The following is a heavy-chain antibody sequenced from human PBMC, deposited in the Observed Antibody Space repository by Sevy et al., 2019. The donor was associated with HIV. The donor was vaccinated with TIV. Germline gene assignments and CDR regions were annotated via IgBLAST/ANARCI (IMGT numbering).Heavy chain of an antibody. CDR2: FIPMFDTA. CDR1: GGTFSNYA. J-gene: IGHJ6*02. Sequence: ASVKVSCKASGGTFSNYAISWVRQAPGQGLEWMGGFIPMFDTANYAQKFQGKVTLTADGSTTPAYMELSSLRSDDTAVYYCAGSYFDSSGYSPLYYYGMDVWGQGTTVTVSS. V-gene: IGHV1-69*13. CDR3: AGSYFDSSGYSPLYYYGMDV. D-gene: IGHD3-22*01.